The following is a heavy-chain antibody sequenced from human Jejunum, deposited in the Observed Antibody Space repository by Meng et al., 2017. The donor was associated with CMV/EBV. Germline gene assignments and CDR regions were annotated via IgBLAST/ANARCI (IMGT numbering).Heavy chain of an antibody. CDR3: ARIPVTSGSSYGLDV. J-gene: IGHJ6*02. CDR2: VSAYNGDT. Sequence: YTFSTYAIAWVRQAPGRGLEWMGWVSAYNGDTNYAHQLHGRVSMTTDTSTTTAYMELRSLRSDDTGVYYCARIPVTSGSSYGLDVWAKGPRSPSP. CDR1: YTFSTYA. D-gene: IGHD4-17*01. V-gene: IGHV1-18*01.